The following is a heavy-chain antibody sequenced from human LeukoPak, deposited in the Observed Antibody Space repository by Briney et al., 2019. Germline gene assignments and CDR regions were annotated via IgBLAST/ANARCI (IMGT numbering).Heavy chain of an antibody. V-gene: IGHV4-59*02. CDR2: VFCSGST. D-gene: IGHD6-25*01. CDR3: ARSAATEGPNWFDP. CDR1: GGSVGRNY. Sequence: PSETLSLTCTVSGGSVGRNYWTWIRQSPGKGLEWIGYVFCSGSTNYNPSLKGRVTISVDTSDNEVSLKLDSVTAADTAMYYCARSAATEGPNWFDPWGPGALVTVSS. J-gene: IGHJ5*02.